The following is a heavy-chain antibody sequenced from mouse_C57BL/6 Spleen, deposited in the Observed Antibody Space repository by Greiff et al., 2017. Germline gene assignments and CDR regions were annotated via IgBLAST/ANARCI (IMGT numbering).Heavy chain of an antibody. CDR3: TRERDYYGSSSFAY. D-gene: IGHD1-1*01. V-gene: IGHV1-15*01. Sequence: QVQLQQSGAELVRPGASVTLSCKASGYTFTDYEMHWVKQTPVHGLEWIGAIDPETGGTAYNQKFKGKAILTADKSSSTAYMELRSLTSEDSAVYYCTRERDYYGSSSFAYWGQGTLVTVSA. J-gene: IGHJ3*01. CDR2: IDPETGGT. CDR1: GYTFTDYE.